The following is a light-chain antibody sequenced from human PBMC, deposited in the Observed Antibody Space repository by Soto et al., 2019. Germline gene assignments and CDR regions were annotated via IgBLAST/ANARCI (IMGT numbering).Light chain of an antibody. CDR2: SNN. V-gene: IGLV1-44*01. CDR3: AAWDASLNGVV. J-gene: IGLJ2*01. CDR1: SSNIGSNT. Sequence: QSVLTQPPSASGTPGQRVTISCSGSSSNIGSNTVNWYQKLPGTAPKLLIYSNNQRPSGVPDRFSGYKSGTSASLAISGLQSEDEADYYCAAWDASLNGVVFGGGTKLTVL.